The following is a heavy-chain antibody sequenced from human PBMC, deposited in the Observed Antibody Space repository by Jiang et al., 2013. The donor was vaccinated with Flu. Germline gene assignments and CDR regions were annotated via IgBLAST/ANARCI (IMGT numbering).Heavy chain of an antibody. Sequence: YVAEVKKPGASVKVSCKASGYTFTSYYMHWVRQAPGQGLEWMGIINPSGGSTSYAQKFQGRVTMTRDTSTSTVYMELSSLRSEDTAVYYCARGRCSSISCHGAFDYWGQGTLVTVSS. V-gene: IGHV1-46*01. CDR3: ARGRCSSISCHGAFDY. J-gene: IGHJ4*02. CDR2: INPSGGST. D-gene: IGHD2-2*01. CDR1: GYTFTSYY.